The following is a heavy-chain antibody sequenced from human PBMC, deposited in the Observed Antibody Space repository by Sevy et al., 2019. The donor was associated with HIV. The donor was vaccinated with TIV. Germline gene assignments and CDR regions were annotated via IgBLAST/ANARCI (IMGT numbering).Heavy chain of an antibody. D-gene: IGHD6-19*01. CDR1: GFTFDDYG. CDR2: INWNAGST. V-gene: IGHV3-20*01. CDR3: ARGKGYSSGEAFDI. Sequence: GGSLRLSCAASGFTFDDYGMSWVRQTPGKGLEWDSTINWNAGSTGYADSVKGRFTISRDNAKNSLYLEMNNLRAEDTALYHCARGKGYSSGEAFDIWGQGTMVTVSS. J-gene: IGHJ3*02.